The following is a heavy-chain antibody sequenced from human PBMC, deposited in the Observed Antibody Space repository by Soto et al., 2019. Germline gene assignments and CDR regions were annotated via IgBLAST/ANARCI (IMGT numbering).Heavy chain of an antibody. Sequence: PGGSLRLSCATSGLTFSNYAMSWVRQAPGGGLVWVSSMSGSSSTTYYADSVRGRFTISRDRSKNTLYLQMSSLRAEDTALYYCAKNQERELPRVIDFWGQGTLVTVSS. J-gene: IGHJ4*02. D-gene: IGHD1-7*01. CDR3: AKNQERELPRVIDF. CDR2: MSGSSSTT. CDR1: GLTFSNYA. V-gene: IGHV3-23*01.